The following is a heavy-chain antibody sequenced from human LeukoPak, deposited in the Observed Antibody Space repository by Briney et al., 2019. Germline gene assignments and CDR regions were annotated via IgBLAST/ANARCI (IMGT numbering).Heavy chain of an antibody. CDR3: ASLHTARPWFSSLRSSNWFDP. D-gene: IGHD6-6*01. CDR2: IYYSGST. V-gene: IGHV4-39*07. CDR1: GGSISSSSYY. J-gene: IGHJ5*02. Sequence: PSETLSLTCTVSGGSISSSSYYWGWIRQPPGNGLEWIGSIYYSGSTYYNPSLKSRVTISVDTSKNQFSLKLSSVTAADTAVYYCASLHTARPWFSSLRSSNWFDPWGQGTLVTVSS.